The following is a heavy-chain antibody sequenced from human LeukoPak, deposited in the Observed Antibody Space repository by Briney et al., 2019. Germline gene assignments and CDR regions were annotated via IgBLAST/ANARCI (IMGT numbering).Heavy chain of an antibody. CDR3: TSHDSSGWREGGDY. D-gene: IGHD6-19*01. V-gene: IGHV3-73*01. CDR1: GFTFSGSA. Sequence: GGSLRLSCAASGFTFSGSAMHWARQASGKGLEWVGRIRSKANSYATAYAASVKGRFTISRDDSKNTAYLQMNSLKTEDTAVYYCTSHDSSGWREGGDYWGQGTLVTVSS. CDR2: IRSKANSYAT. J-gene: IGHJ4*02.